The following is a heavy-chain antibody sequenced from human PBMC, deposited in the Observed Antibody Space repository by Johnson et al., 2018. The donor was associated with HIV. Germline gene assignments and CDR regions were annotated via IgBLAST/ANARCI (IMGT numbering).Heavy chain of an antibody. V-gene: IGHV3-15*01. CDR2: IKSKTDGGTT. D-gene: IGHD4-11*01. CDR1: GFTFSNAW. J-gene: IGHJ3*02. CDR3: ARVTTVTPISPII. Sequence: VQLVESGGGLVKPGGSLRLSCAASGFTFSNAWMSWVRQAPGKGLEWVGRIKSKTDGGTTDYAAPVKGRFTISRDDSKNTLYLQMNSLKTEDTAVYYCARVTTVTPISPIIWGQGTMVTVSS.